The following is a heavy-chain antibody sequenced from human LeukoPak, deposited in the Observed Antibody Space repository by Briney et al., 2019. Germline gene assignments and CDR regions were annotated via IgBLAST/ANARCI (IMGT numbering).Heavy chain of an antibody. CDR3: AKDHAVRGVIITGFDY. Sequence: RGSLRLSSAAPGFTFTSSAMSSVRQAPGKGLEWGSAIIGIGGSTYYADSVKGRFTISRNNSKNKLYLQMNSLRAEDTAVYYCAKDHAVRGVIITGFDYWGQGTLVTVSS. CDR1: GFTFTSSA. V-gene: IGHV3-23*01. J-gene: IGHJ4*02. D-gene: IGHD3-10*01. CDR2: IIGIGGST.